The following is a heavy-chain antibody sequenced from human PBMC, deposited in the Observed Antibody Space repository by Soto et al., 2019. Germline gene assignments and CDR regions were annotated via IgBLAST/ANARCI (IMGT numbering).Heavy chain of an antibody. J-gene: IGHJ4*02. CDR2: ISYDGSNK. CDR3: ARGGRDGYPSSFDY. V-gene: IGHV3-30-3*01. Sequence: QVQLVESGGGVVQPGRSLRLSCAASGFTFSSYAMHWVRQAPGKGLEWVAVISYDGSNKYYADSVKGRFTISRDNSKNTLYLQKNSLRAEDTAVYYCARGGRDGYPSSFDYWGQGTLVTVSS. CDR1: GFTFSSYA. D-gene: IGHD5-12*01.